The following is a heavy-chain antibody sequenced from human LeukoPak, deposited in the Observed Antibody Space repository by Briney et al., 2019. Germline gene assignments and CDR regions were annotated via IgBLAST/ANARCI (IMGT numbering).Heavy chain of an antibody. CDR2: IYPGDSDT. J-gene: IGHJ4*02. Sequence: SXTXYWIGWVRQMPGKGLEXMGVIYPGDSDTRXSPSFQGEVTISADKSISTAYLQWSRLKAPDTAMYYCAXXXXIXXXXYWGQGXLXTVSS. CDR1: SXTXYW. CDR3: AXXXXIXXXXY. V-gene: IGHV5-51*01.